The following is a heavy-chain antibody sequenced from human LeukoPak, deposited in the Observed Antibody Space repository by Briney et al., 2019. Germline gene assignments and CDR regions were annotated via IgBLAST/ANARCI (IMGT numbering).Heavy chain of an antibody. V-gene: IGHV1-3*01. CDR1: GYTFTSYA. CDR2: INAGNGNT. CDR3: ARAKVATGYPDDFDY. J-gene: IGHJ4*02. Sequence: ASVKVSCKASGYTFTSYAMHWVRQAPGQRLEWMGWINAGNGNTKYSQKFQGRVTITRDTSASTAYMELSSLRSEDTAVYYCARAKVATGYPDDFDYWGQGTLVTVSS. D-gene: IGHD3-9*01.